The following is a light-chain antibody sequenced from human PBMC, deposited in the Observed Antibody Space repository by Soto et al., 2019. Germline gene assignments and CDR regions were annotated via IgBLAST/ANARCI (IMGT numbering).Light chain of an antibody. V-gene: IGKV3-15*01. Sequence: EIVVSQSPATLSVSQGEGTTLSCRASQSVSSNLGWYQQKPGQAPRLLIYGASTRATGIPARFSGSGAGTEFTLTISSLQSEDFALYYCQQYNKWPATFDQGTKVDIK. CDR2: GAS. CDR3: QQYNKWPAT. J-gene: IGKJ1*01. CDR1: QSVSSN.